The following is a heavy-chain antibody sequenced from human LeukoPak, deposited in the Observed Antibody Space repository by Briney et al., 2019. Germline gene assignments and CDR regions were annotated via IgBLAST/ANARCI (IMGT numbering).Heavy chain of an antibody. CDR1: GFTYSNYA. V-gene: IGHV3-30*18. CDR2: ISYDGINK. J-gene: IGHJ4*02. CDR3: AKDDGSSGWSQFDY. D-gene: IGHD6-19*01. Sequence: PGGSLRLSCAASGFTYSNYAMHWVRQAPGKGLEWVAVISYDGINKYSADSVKGRFTISRDNSKNTLYLQTNSLRYEDTAVYYCAKDDGSSGWSQFDYWGQGTLVTVSS.